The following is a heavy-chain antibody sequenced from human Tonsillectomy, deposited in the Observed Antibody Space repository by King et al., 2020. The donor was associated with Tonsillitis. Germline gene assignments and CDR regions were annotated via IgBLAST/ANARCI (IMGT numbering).Heavy chain of an antibody. D-gene: IGHD3-22*01. CDR1: GFTFSSYG. CDR2: IWYDGSNK. J-gene: IGHJ6*03. V-gene: IGHV3-33*08. CDR3: ARAGAEIYYDSSGSRSVYYYYMDV. Sequence: VQLVESGGGVVQPGRSLRLSCAASGFTFSSYGMHWVRQAPGKGLEWVAVIWYDGSNKYYADSVKGRFTISRDNSKNTLYLQMNSLRAEDTAVYYCARAGAEIYYDSSGSRSVYYYYMDVWGIGTTVTVSS.